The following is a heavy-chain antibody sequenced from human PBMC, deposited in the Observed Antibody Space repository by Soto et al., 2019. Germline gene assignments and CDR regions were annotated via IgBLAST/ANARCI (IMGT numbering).Heavy chain of an antibody. CDR2: ISGSDGST. J-gene: IGHJ4*02. D-gene: IGHD2-8*01. CDR1: GFTFSSYA. Sequence: EVQMLESGGGLVQPGGSLRLSCAASGFTFSSYAMSWVRQAPGKGLEWVSAISGSDGSTFYADSVKGRFTISRDDSKNTLYLQMTSLRAEDTDVYYRAQGPGMYSDFDCWGQGTLVTVSS. V-gene: IGHV3-23*01. CDR3: AQGPGMYSDFDC.